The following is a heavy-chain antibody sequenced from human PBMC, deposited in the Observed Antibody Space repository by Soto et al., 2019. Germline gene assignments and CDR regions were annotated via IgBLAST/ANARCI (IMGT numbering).Heavy chain of an antibody. J-gene: IGHJ6*02. Sequence: AASVKVSCKASGYTFTSYDINWVRQATGQGLEWMGWMNPNSGNTGYAQKFQGRVTMTRNTSISTAYMELSSLSSEDTAVYYCARGRRWAAAGTLRYYYGMDVWGQGTTVTVSS. CDR2: MNPNSGNT. V-gene: IGHV1-8*01. CDR3: ARGRRWAAAGTLRYYYGMDV. CDR1: GYTFTSYD. D-gene: IGHD6-13*01.